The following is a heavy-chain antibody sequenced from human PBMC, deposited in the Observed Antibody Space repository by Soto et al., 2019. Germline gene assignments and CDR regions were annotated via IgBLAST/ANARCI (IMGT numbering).Heavy chain of an antibody. J-gene: IGHJ5*02. V-gene: IGHV3-48*01. CDR2: ITSSNSPI. Sequence: EVRLVESGGGLVQPGGSLRLSCEASGFTFSDYSMNWVRQAPGKGLECLSYITSSNSPIYYADSVKGRFTISRDNAKNSLYLQMNNLRAEDTAVYYCARAVAGTEWFDPWGQGTLVTVSS. CDR1: GFTFSDYS. D-gene: IGHD6-19*01. CDR3: ARAVAGTEWFDP.